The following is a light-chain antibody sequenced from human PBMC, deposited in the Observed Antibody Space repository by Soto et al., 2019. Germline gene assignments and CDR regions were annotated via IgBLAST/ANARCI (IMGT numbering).Light chain of an antibody. CDR3: QQLNTYPIT. V-gene: IGKV1-9*01. CDR1: QGISSY. CDR2: GAS. Sequence: MQLTQSPSSLSASVGDRVTITCRASQGISSYLAWYQQKPGKAPKLLIYGASTLEGGVPFRFSGSGSGTDFTLIISSVQPEDFATYYCQQLNTYPITFGQGTRLEIK. J-gene: IGKJ5*01.